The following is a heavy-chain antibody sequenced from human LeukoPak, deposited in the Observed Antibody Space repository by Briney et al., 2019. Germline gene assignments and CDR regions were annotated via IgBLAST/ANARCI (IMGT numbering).Heavy chain of an antibody. CDR2: IDPSDSYT. J-gene: IGHJ4*02. V-gene: IGHV5-10-1*01. D-gene: IGHD6-13*01. Sequence: GESLKISCKGSGYSCTSYWISWVRQMPGKGLEWMGRIDPSDSYTNYSPSFQGYVTISADKSISTAYLQWSSLRASDTAMYYCARRYAGTDDYWGQGTLVTVSS. CDR1: GYSCTSYW. CDR3: ARRYAGTDDY.